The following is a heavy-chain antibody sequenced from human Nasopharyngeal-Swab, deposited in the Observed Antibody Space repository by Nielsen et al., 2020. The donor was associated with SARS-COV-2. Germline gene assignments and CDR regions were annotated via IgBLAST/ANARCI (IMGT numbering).Heavy chain of an antibody. J-gene: IGHJ4*02. CDR2: ISGDGGST. V-gene: IGHV3-43*02. Sequence: GESLKISCAASGFTFDDYAMHWVRQAPGKGLGWVSLISGDGGSTYYADSVKGRFTISRDNSKNSLYLQMNSLRTEDTALYYCAKDMKALGYDFWSGPLDYWGQGTLVTVSS. CDR1: GFTFDDYA. D-gene: IGHD3-3*01. CDR3: AKDMKALGYDFWSGPLDY.